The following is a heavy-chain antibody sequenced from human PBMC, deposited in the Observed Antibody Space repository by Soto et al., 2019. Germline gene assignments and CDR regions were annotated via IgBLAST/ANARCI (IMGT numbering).Heavy chain of an antibody. V-gene: IGHV1-18*01. Sequence: ASVKVSCKASGYTFTSYGISWVRQAPGQGLEWMGWISAYNGNTNYAQKLQGRVTMTTDTSTSTAYMELRSLRSDDTAVYYCARGYDSSGYYMGDSYYFDYSGRGTRVTVSS. CDR1: GYTFTSYG. CDR3: ARGYDSSGYYMGDSYYFDY. J-gene: IGHJ4*02. D-gene: IGHD3-22*01. CDR2: ISAYNGNT.